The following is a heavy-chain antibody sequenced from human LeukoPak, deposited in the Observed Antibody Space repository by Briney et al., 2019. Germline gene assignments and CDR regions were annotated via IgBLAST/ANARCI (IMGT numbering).Heavy chain of an antibody. D-gene: IGHD5-24*01. CDR3: ARLDAAAGRYLQFFY. CDR1: GGSISNYY. Sequence: PSETLSLTCTVSGGSISNYYWSWIRQSPEKGLEWIGYIHDSESTNYNPSLKSRVTISVDTSKNHFSLKLSSVTAADTAVYYCARLDAAAGRYLQFFYWGQGTLVTVSS. J-gene: IGHJ4*02. CDR2: IHDSEST. V-gene: IGHV4-59*08.